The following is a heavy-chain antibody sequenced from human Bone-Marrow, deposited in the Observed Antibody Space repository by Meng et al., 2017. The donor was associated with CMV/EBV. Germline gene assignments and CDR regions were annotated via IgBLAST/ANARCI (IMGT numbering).Heavy chain of an antibody. CDR3: ARGGYSSSWYEVVEQYYFDY. D-gene: IGHD6-13*01. Sequence: GGSLRLSCAASGFTFSSYSMNWVRQAPGKGLEWVSSISSSSSYIYYADSVKGRFTISRDNAKNSLYLQMNSLRAEDTAVYYCARGGYSSSWYEVVEQYYFDYCGQGTLVAVSS. CDR1: GFTFSSYS. V-gene: IGHV3-21*01. CDR2: ISSSSSYI. J-gene: IGHJ4*02.